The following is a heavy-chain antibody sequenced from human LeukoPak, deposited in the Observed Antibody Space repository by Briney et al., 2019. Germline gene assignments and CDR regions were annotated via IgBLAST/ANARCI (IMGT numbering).Heavy chain of an antibody. Sequence: GGSLRLSCAASGFTFSIYATTGVRQAPVKGLEWLSVVTDTGGNTYHADSVKGRFTISRDNSKNTVYLEMNSLRVEDTAVYYCAKGTVRSCSGPSCYPLDSWGQGTLVTVSS. V-gene: IGHV3-23*01. CDR1: GFTFSIYA. J-gene: IGHJ4*02. CDR2: VTDTGGNT. CDR3: AKGTVRSCSGPSCYPLDS. D-gene: IGHD2-15*01.